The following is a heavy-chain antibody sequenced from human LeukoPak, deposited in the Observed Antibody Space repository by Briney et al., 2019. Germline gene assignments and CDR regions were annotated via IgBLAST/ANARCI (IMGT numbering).Heavy chain of an antibody. CDR1: GGSFSGYY. V-gene: IGHV4-34*01. Sequence: PSETLSLTCAVYGGSFSGYYWSWIRQPPGKGLEWIGEINHSGSTNYNRSLKSRVTISVDTSKNQFSLKLSSVTAADTAVYYCARGRVWEPNYYYYDYMDVWGKGTTVTVSS. J-gene: IGHJ6*03. D-gene: IGHD1-26*01. CDR2: INHSGST. CDR3: ARGRVWEPNYYYYDYMDV.